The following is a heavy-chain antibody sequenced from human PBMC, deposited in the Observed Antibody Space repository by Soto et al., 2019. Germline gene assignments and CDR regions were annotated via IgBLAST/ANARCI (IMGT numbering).Heavy chain of an antibody. D-gene: IGHD3-3*01. CDR1: GGTFSSYA. CDR2: IIPIFGTA. V-gene: IGHV1-69*13. CDR3: AREVPPTYYDFWSGPLDY. Sequence: ASVKVSCKASGGTFSSYAISWVRQAPGQGLEWMGGIIPIFGTANYAQKFQGRVTITADESTSTAYMELSSLRSEDTAVYYCAREVPPTYYDFWSGPLDYWGQGTLVTVSS. J-gene: IGHJ4*02.